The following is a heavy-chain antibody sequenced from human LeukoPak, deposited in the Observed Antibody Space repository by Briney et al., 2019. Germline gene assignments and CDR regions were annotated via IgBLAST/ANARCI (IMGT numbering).Heavy chain of an antibody. CDR3: ARLCRKGYFDY. Sequence: PSETLSLTCTVSGGSISSSSYYWGWIRQPPGKGLEWIGSIYYSGSTYYNPSLKSRVTISVDTSKNQFSLKLSSGTAADTAVYYCARLCRKGYFDYWGQGSLVTVSS. CDR1: GGSISSSSYY. V-gene: IGHV4-39*01. D-gene: IGHD1-14*01. CDR2: IYYSGST. J-gene: IGHJ4*02.